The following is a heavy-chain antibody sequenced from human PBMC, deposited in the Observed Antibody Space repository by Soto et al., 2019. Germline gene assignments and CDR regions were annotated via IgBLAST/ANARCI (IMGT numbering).Heavy chain of an antibody. J-gene: IGHJ4*02. CDR3: VRGGSGDFDY. CDR1: GFTFISHS. CDR2: ISSSSTYI. V-gene: IGHV3-21*01. Sequence: EVQLVESGGGLVKHGGSLRLSCAASGFTFISHSMNWVRQAPGKGLEWVSSISSSSTYIYYADSVKVRFTISRDNAKNSLFLQMNSLRAEDRAVYYCVRGGSGDFDYWGQGTLVTVSS. D-gene: IGHD5-12*01.